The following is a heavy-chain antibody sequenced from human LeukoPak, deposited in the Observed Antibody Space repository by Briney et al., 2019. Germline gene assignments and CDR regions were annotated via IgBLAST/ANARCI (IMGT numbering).Heavy chain of an antibody. Sequence: SETLSLTCAVYGGSFSGYYWSWIRQPPGKGLEWIGEINHSGSTNYNPSLKSRVTISVDTSKNQFSLKLSSVTAADTAVYYCARGHYYDSSSRLDYWGQGTLVTVSS. J-gene: IGHJ4*02. CDR3: ARGHYYDSSSRLDY. V-gene: IGHV4-34*01. CDR1: GGSFSGYY. D-gene: IGHD3-22*01. CDR2: INHSGST.